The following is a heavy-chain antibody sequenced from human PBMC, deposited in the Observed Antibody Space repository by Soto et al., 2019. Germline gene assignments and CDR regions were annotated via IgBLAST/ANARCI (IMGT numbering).Heavy chain of an antibody. CDR1: GFTFSSYE. J-gene: IGHJ4*02. CDR2: ISSSGSTI. Sequence: LSLSCAGSGFTFSSYEMNWVRQAPGKGLEWVSYISSSGSTIYYADSVKGRFTISRDNAKNSLYLQMNNLRAEDTAVYFCARVWQVAIDSWGQGTLVTVSS. D-gene: IGHD6-19*01. CDR3: ARVWQVAIDS. V-gene: IGHV3-48*03.